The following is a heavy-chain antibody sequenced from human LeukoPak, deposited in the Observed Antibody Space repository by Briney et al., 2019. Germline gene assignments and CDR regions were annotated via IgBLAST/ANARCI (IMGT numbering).Heavy chain of an antibody. CDR1: GGSISSYY. Sequence: PSETLSLTCRVSGGSISSYYWSWVRQPPGKGLEWLGYIYYTGSTNYNPSLESRVTISIDPSKKQLSLKLRSVTAADTAVYYCARDRRESSKPNDAFDIWGQGTMVTVSS. V-gene: IGHV4-59*01. CDR2: IYYTGST. J-gene: IGHJ3*02. CDR3: ARDRRESSKPNDAFDI. D-gene: IGHD4-11*01.